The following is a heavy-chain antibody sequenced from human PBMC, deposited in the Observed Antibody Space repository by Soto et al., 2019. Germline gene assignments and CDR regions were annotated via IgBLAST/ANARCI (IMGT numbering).Heavy chain of an antibody. J-gene: IGHJ4*02. D-gene: IGHD2-15*01. CDR3: ARDPNCSGGSCYYFDY. Sequence: ASVKISCKASGYTFTSYGISWVRQAPGQGLEWMGWISAYNGNTNYAQKLQGRVTMTTDTSTSTAYMELRSLRSDDTAVYYCARDPNCSGGSCYYFDYWGQGTLVTVSS. CDR2: ISAYNGNT. CDR1: GYTFTSYG. V-gene: IGHV1-18*01.